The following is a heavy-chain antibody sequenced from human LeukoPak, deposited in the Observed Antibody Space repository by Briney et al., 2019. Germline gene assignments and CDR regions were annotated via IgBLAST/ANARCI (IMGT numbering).Heavy chain of an antibody. D-gene: IGHD3-10*01. CDR2: INPNSGCT. V-gene: IGHV1-2*02. J-gene: IGHJ4*02. CDR3: WWFGELSKDY. CDR1: GYTFTGYY. Sequence: ASVTVSCKASGYTFTGYYMHWVRQAPGQGLEWMGWINPNSGCTNYAQKFQGRVTMTRDTSISTAYMELSRLRSDDTAVYYCWWFGELSKDYWGQGTLVTVSS.